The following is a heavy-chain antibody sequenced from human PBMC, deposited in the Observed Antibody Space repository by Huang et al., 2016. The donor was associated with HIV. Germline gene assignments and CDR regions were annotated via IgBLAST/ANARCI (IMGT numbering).Heavy chain of an antibody. Sequence: QVQLVESGGGVVQPGRSLRLSCAASGFTFSSYAMHWVRPAPVKCLEWVVHISYDGSNKYHADSVKGRFTSTRDKSKNTLYRQMNSLRAEDTAVYFCARYRDGDYRDDAFDIWGQGTRVTVSS. CDR1: GFTFSSYA. V-gene: IGHV3-30-3*01. CDR3: ARYRDGDYRDDAFDI. J-gene: IGHJ3*02. CDR2: ISYDGSNK. D-gene: IGHD4-17*01.